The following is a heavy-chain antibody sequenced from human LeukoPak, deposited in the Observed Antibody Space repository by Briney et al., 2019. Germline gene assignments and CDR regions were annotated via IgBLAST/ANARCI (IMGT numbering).Heavy chain of an antibody. Sequence: ASVKVSCKASGGTFSSYAISWVRQAPGQGLEWMGGIIPIFGTANYAQKFQGRVTITADESTSTAYMELSSLRSEDTAVYYCASMSSDIGGYYDYGMDVWGQGTTVTVSS. CDR1: GGTFSSYA. CDR2: IIPIFGTA. D-gene: IGHD3-22*01. V-gene: IGHV1-69*01. J-gene: IGHJ6*02. CDR3: ASMSSDIGGYYDYGMDV.